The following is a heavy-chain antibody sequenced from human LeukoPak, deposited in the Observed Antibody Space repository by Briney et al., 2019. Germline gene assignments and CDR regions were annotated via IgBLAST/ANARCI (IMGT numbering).Heavy chain of an antibody. CDR3: ARRYSSGWYDAFDI. CDR2: INPNSSAT. V-gene: IGHV1-2*02. Sequence: ASVKVSCEAYGYTFTVYYMHWMRQAPGQGLEWMGWINPNSSATNYAQKFQGRVTMTRDTSISTAYMELSRLRSDDTAVYYCARRYSSGWYDAFDIWGQGTMVTVSS. J-gene: IGHJ3*02. CDR1: GYTFTVYY. D-gene: IGHD6-19*01.